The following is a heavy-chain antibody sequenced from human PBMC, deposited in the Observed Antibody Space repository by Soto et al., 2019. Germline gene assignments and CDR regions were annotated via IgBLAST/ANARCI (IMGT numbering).Heavy chain of an antibody. CDR3: ARGNLRFLEWSLDPYYFDY. Sequence: SETLSLTCTVSGGSISSGGYYWSWIRQHPGKGLEWIGYIYYSGSTYYNPSLKSRVTISVDTSKNQFSLKLSSVTAADTAVYYCARGNLRFLEWSLDPYYFDYWGQGTLVTVSS. CDR1: GGSISSGGYY. D-gene: IGHD3-3*01. V-gene: IGHV4-31*03. CDR2: IYYSGST. J-gene: IGHJ4*02.